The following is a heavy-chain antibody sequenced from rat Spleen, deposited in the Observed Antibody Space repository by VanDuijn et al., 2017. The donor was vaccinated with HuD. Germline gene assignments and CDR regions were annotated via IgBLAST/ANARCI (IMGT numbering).Heavy chain of an antibody. CDR3: ARLTGIPRYFDF. Sequence: EVQLVESGGGLVQPGRSLKLSCAASGFTFSNYGMAWVRQAPTKGLEWVASISTGGGNTYYRDSVKGRFTISRDNAKSTLYLQMDSLRSEDTATYYCARLTGIPRYFDFWGPGTMVTVSS. CDR1: GFTFSNYG. V-gene: IGHV5S13*01. D-gene: IGHD1-4*01. CDR2: ISTGGGNT. J-gene: IGHJ1*01.